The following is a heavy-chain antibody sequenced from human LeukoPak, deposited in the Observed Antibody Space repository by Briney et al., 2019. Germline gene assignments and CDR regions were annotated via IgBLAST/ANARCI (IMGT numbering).Heavy chain of an antibody. CDR2: ISYDGSNK. V-gene: IGHV3-30*18. J-gene: IGHJ4*02. CDR3: AKGGAVAGLGH. CDR1: GVTFSSYG. D-gene: IGHD6-19*01. Sequence: PGRSLRLSCAASGVTFSSYGMHWVRQAPGKGLEGVAVISYDGSNKYYAGSVKGRFTISRDNFKNTLYLQMNSLRAEDTAVYYCAKGGAVAGLGHWGQGTLVTVSS.